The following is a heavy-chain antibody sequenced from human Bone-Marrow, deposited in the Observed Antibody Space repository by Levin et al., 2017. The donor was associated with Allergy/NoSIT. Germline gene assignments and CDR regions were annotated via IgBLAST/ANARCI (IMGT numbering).Heavy chain of an antibody. J-gene: IGHJ2*01. CDR1: GGSFSAYY. Sequence: SETLSLTCAVYGGSFSAYYWTWIRQSPGRGLEWIGENDDRGSTNYNPSLKSRVTLSTDTSRKQFSLKLTSVTAADAAGYYCARRRAASIGWYFDLWGRGTLVTVSS. D-gene: IGHD6-13*01. V-gene: IGHV4-34*01. CDR2: NDDRGST. CDR3: ARRRAASIGWYFDL.